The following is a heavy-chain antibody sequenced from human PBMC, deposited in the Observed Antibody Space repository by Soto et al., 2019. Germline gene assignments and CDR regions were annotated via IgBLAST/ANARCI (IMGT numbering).Heavy chain of an antibody. Sequence: GASVKVSCKASGGTFGSYGTSWVRQAPGRGLEWMGGIIPFFGTANYAQKFQGRVTIIADESTSTAYMELSSLRSEDTAVYYCVGISYTYGSVTHGYYYYGMDVWGQGPTVTVSS. D-gene: IGHD5-18*01. CDR3: VGISYTYGSVTHGYYYYGMDV. CDR2: IIPFFGTA. V-gene: IGHV1-69*13. CDR1: GGTFGSYG. J-gene: IGHJ6*02.